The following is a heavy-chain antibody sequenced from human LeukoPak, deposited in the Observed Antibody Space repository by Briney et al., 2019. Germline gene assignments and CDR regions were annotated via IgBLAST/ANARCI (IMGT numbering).Heavy chain of an antibody. J-gene: IGHJ4*02. Sequence: GGSLRLSCAASGFTFSSYGMHCVRQAPGKGLEWLAVIWYDGSNKYYADSVKGRFTISRDNSKNTLYLQMNSLRAEDTAVYYCAKPRGANNGGLDYWGQGTLVTVSS. CDR2: IWYDGSNK. D-gene: IGHD1-26*01. V-gene: IGHV3-33*06. CDR3: AKPRGANNGGLDY. CDR1: GFTFSSYG.